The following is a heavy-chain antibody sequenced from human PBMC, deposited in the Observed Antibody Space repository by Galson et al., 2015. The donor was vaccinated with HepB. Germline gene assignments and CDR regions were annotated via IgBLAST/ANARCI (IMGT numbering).Heavy chain of an antibody. CDR1: GFTFSSYE. J-gene: IGHJ3*02. CDR2: ISSSGSTI. D-gene: IGHD3-22*01. V-gene: IGHV3-48*03. Sequence: SLRLSCAASGFTFSSYEMNWVRQAPGKGLEWVSYISSSGSTIYYADSVKGRFTISRDNAKNSLYLQMNSLRAEDTAVYYCARDARVINYYDSSGYYDAFDIWGQGTMVTVSS. CDR3: ARDARVINYYDSSGYYDAFDI.